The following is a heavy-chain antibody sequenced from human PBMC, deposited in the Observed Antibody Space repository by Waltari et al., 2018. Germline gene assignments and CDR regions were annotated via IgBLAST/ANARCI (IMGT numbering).Heavy chain of an antibody. CDR1: GFTFSRYA. Sequence: EVQLLESGGGLVQPGGSLRLSCAASGFTFSRYAMSWVRKAPGKGLEWVSAISGSGGSTYYADSVKGRFTISRDNSKNTLYLQMNSLRAEDTAVYYCAKKKSKAVVIAIDYWGQGTLVTVSS. V-gene: IGHV3-23*01. D-gene: IGHD2-21*01. J-gene: IGHJ4*02. CDR3: AKKKSKAVVIAIDY. CDR2: ISGSGGST.